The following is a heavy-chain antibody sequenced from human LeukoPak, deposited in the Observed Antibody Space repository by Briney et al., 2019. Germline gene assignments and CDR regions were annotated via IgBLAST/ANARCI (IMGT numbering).Heavy chain of an antibody. D-gene: IGHD3-3*01. CDR2: IYYSGST. CDR1: GYSISSGYY. J-gene: IGHJ5*01. V-gene: IGHV4-38-2*02. Sequence: SETLSLTCTVSGYSISSGYYWGWIRQPPGKGLEWIGSIYYSGSTYYNPSLKSRVTISVDTSKNQFSLKLSFVTAADTAVYYCARPTGGRFLEWFDYWGQGTLVTVSS. CDR3: ARPTGGRFLEWFDY.